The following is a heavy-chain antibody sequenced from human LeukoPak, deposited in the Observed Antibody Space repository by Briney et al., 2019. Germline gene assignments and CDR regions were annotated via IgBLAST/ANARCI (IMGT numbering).Heavy chain of an antibody. CDR3: ARGHPWNRVAATLGSRYSMDV. D-gene: IGHD2-15*01. CDR1: GGSISSYY. CDR2: IYYSGST. J-gene: IGHJ6*03. Sequence: PSETLSLTCTVSGGSISSYYWSWIRQPPGKGLEWIGYIYYSGSTNYNPSLKSRVTISVDTSKNQFSLKLSSVTAADTAVYYCARGHPWNRVAATLGSRYSMDVWGKGTTVTISS. V-gene: IGHV4-59*01.